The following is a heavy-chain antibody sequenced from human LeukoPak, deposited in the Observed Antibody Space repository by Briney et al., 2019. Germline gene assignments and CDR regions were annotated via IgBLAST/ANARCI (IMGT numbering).Heavy chain of an antibody. CDR2: ITYSNRYI. CDR1: GFTFRSHS. J-gene: IGHJ5*02. V-gene: IGHV3-21*01. Sequence: GGSLRPSCAASGFTFRSHSVNWVRQPPGKGLEWVSTITYSNRYIYYADSVKGRFTISHDNAKNSPYLQMNSLRADDTAVYYCYRVGGSYYLGGFDNWGQGTLVTVSS. D-gene: IGHD1-26*01. CDR3: YRVGGSYYLGGFDN.